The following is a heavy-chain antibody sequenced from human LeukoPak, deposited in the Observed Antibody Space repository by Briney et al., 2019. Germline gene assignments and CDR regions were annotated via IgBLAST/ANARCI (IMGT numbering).Heavy chain of an antibody. CDR3: ARDRAALKVGATDY. Sequence: GGSLRLSCAASGFTFSSYSMNWVRQAPGKGLEWVSSTTSSSSYIYYADPVKGRFTISRDNAKNSLYLQMNSLRAEDTAVYYCARDRAALKVGATDYWGQGTLVTVSS. CDR2: TTSSSSYI. CDR1: GFTFSSYS. D-gene: IGHD1-26*01. V-gene: IGHV3-21*01. J-gene: IGHJ4*02.